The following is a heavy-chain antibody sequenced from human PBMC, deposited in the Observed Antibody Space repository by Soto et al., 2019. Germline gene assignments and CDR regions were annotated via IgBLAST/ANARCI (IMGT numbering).Heavy chain of an antibody. J-gene: IGHJ3*02. Sequence: SEILSLKCTVPDVSSCRYYPNCFRQPPRNVLSSIRHIYYSWSTNYNPPLKSRVTISVDTSKNQFSLKLSSVTAADTAVYYRARPEGCEGAFDTSGQRTIVTVS. D-gene: IGHD2-15*01. CDR2: IYYSWST. CDR3: ARPEGCEGAFDT. CDR1: DVSSCRYY. V-gene: IGHV4-59*08.